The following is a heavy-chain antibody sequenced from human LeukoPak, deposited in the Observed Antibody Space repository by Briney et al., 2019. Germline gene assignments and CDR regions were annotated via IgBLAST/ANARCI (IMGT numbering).Heavy chain of an antibody. CDR1: GFTFSSYG. CDR3: ARVRSGYYFDY. CDR2: ISYDGSNK. Sequence: PGGSLRLSCAASGFTFSSYGMHWVRQAPGKGLEWVAVISYDGSNKYYADSVKGRFTISRDNSKNTLYLQMDSLRDEDTAVYYCARVRSGYYFDYWGQGTLATVSS. D-gene: IGHD3-10*01. J-gene: IGHJ4*02. V-gene: IGHV3-30*03.